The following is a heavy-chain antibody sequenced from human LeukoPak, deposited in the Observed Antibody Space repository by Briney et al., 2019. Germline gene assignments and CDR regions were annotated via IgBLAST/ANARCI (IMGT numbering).Heavy chain of an antibody. CDR3: TRLAYYDSSGYYHKDY. D-gene: IGHD3-22*01. J-gene: IGHJ4*02. CDR1: GFIFTTSG. V-gene: IGHV3-73*01. Sequence: GGSLRLSCAASGFIFTTSGMNWVRQASGKGLEWVGRIRSKANSYATAYAASVKGRFTISRDDSKNTAYLQMNSLKTEDTAVYYCTRLAYYDSSGYYHKDYWGQGTLVTVSS. CDR2: IRSKANSYAT.